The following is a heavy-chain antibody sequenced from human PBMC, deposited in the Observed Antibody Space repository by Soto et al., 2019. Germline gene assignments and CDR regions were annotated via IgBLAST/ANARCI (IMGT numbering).Heavy chain of an antibody. CDR2: IYLSGST. J-gene: IGHJ5*02. D-gene: IGHD2-21*02. CDR3: VRGKVGTNPNWLDH. Sequence: EVQLVESGGGLVQPGGSLRLSCAASGFSVSSSYLYWVRQAPGKGLEWVSSIYLSGSTYYTDSVKGRFSISRDNSKNTLYLQMNSLGAEDTAIYYCVRGKVGTNPNWLDHWGQGSLVTVSS. CDR1: GFSVSSSY. V-gene: IGHV3-66*01.